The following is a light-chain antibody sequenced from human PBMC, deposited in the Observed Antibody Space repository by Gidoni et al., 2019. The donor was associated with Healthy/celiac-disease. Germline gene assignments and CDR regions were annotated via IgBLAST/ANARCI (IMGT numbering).Light chain of an antibody. J-gene: IGLJ1*01. Sequence: SYELTQPPSVSVSPGQTARITCSGDALPKQYAYWYKQKPGQAPVLVIYKDSERPSGIPERFSGSSSGTTVTLTISGGQAEDEADYYCQSADSSGTYVFGTGTKVTVL. CDR1: ALPKQY. CDR3: QSADSSGTYV. V-gene: IGLV3-25*02. CDR2: KDS.